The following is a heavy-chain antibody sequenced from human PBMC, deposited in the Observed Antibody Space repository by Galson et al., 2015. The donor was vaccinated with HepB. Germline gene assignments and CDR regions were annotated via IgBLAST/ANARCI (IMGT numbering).Heavy chain of an antibody. D-gene: IGHD6-19*01. J-gene: IGHJ4*02. V-gene: IGHV5-10-1*01. CDR1: GYDFTTYW. CDR3: AKHVLPYTSGWYGYFDY. CDR2: IDPRDSYT. Sequence: QSGAEVKKPGESLRISCKASGYDFTTYWISWVRQMPGKGLEWMGRIDPRDSYTNYSPSIQGHVTISVDKYLSTAYLQWSSLKASDTAMYFCAKHVLPYTSGWYGYFDYWGQGTLVTVSS.